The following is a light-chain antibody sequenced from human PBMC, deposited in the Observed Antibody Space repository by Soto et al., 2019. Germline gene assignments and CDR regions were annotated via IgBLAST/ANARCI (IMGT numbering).Light chain of an antibody. J-gene: IGLJ1*01. CDR1: STDVGGYKY. CDR3: LSYTSSDTYV. CDR2: DVT. Sequence: QSALTQPASVSGSPGQSITISCTGTSTDVGGYKYVSWYQQHPGKAPKFMIYDVTSRPSGISNRFPGSKSGNTAFLIISGLQAEDEADYYCLSYTSSDTYVFGTGTKVTVL. V-gene: IGLV2-14*01.